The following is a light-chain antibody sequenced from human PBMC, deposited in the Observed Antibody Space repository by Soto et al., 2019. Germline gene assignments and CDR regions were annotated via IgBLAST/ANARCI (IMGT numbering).Light chain of an antibody. CDR1: NSDVGGYDY. Sequence: QSALTQPRSVSGSPGQSVTISCTGTNSDVGGYDYVSWYQHHPGKAPKLMIYDVTKRSSGVPDRFSGSKSGNTASLTISGLQAEDEADYHCCSYAGSYTYVFGTGTKLTVL. CDR3: CSYAGSYTYV. J-gene: IGLJ1*01. CDR2: DVT. V-gene: IGLV2-11*01.